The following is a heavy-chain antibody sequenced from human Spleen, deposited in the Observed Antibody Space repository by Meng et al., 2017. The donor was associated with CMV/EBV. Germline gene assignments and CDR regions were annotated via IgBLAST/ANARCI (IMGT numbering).Heavy chain of an antibody. D-gene: IGHD3-3*01. J-gene: IGHJ4*02. CDR2: ILPIFGIP. Sequence: AAVGNFCSYSINWVRQAPGQELEWMGGILPIFGIPKYAQKFQDRVTITADTSTSTAYMELNSLISEDTAVYYCARGGVGSGYLHFDYWGQGTLVTVSS. CDR3: ARGGVGSGYLHFDY. V-gene: IGHV1-69*17. CDR1: VGNFCSYS.